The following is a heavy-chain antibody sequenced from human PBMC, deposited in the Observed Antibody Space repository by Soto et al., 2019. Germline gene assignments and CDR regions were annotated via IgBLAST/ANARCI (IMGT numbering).Heavy chain of an antibody. CDR1: GFTFSSYG. Sequence: GGSLRLSCAASGFTFSSYGMHWVRQAPGKGLEWVAVISYDGSNKYYADSVKGRFTISRDNSKNTLYLQMNSLRAEDTAVYYCAKDHDSSYYYYYMDVWGKGTTVTVSS. J-gene: IGHJ6*03. CDR3: AKDHDSSYYYYYMDV. V-gene: IGHV3-30*18. D-gene: IGHD2-21*02. CDR2: ISYDGSNK.